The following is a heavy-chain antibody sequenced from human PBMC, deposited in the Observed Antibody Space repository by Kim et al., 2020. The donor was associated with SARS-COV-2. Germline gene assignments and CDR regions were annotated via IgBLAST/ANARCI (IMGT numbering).Heavy chain of an antibody. J-gene: IGHJ5*02. CDR2: IKQDGSEK. CDR1: GFTFSSYW. Sequence: GGSLRLSCAASGFTFSSYWMSWVRQAPGKGLEWVANIKQDGSEKYYVDSVKGRFTISRDNAKNSLYLQMNSLRAEDTAVYYCARLWIAAADLGWFDPWGQGTLVTVSS. D-gene: IGHD6-13*01. CDR3: ARLWIAAADLGWFDP. V-gene: IGHV3-7*03.